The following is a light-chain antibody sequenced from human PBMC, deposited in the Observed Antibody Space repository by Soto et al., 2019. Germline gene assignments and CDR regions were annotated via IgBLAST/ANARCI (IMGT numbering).Light chain of an antibody. J-gene: IGKJ5*01. CDR2: QTS. CDR3: HQRQSWPRT. CDR1: PGLRSA. V-gene: IGKV3-11*01. Sequence: EIVLTQSPATLSVSPGERVTLSCRATPGLRSALAWYQQRPGQAPRLLIYQTSIRAAGIPARFSASGTGTDFTLTISDVQPEDFAVYYCHQRQSWPRTFGQGTRLEIK.